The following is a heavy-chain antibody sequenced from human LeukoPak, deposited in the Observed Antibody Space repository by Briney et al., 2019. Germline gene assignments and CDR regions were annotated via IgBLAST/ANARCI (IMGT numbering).Heavy chain of an antibody. CDR3: AFYYYGTRRFDP. J-gene: IGHJ5*02. V-gene: IGHV3-15*01. D-gene: IGHD3-10*01. CDR2: IKSKTDGGTT. Sequence: GGSLRLSCATSGFNFSAYGMHWVRQAPGKGLEWVGRIKSKTDGGTTDYAAPVKGRFTISRDDSKNTLYLQMNSLKTEDTAVYYCAFYYYGTRRFDPWGQGTLVTVSS. CDR1: GFNFSAYG.